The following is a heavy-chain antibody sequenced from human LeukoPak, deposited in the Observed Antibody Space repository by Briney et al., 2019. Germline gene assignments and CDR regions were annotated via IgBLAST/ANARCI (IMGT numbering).Heavy chain of an antibody. J-gene: IGHJ4*02. CDR2: IIPIFGTS. CDR1: GCTFSSYA. D-gene: IGHD5/OR15-5a*01. Sequence: ASVKVSCEASGCTFSSYAISWVRQVPGQGLGWMGGIIPIFGTSNYAQKFQGRVTITADESTSTAYMELRSLTSEDTAVYYCAREAPWSTEYPFDYWGQGTLVTVSS. V-gene: IGHV1-69*13. CDR3: AREAPWSTEYPFDY.